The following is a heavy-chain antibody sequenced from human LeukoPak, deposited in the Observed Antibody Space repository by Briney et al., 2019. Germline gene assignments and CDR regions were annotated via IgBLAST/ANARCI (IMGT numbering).Heavy chain of an antibody. J-gene: IGHJ3*02. Sequence: VSVKVSCKASGYTFTSYYMHWVRQAPGQGLEWMGIINPSGGSTSYAQKFQGRVTMTRDTSTSTVYMELSSLRSEDTAVYYCARGSFGVIERGAFDIWGQGTMVTVSS. V-gene: IGHV1-46*01. CDR1: GYTFTSYY. D-gene: IGHD3-3*01. CDR2: INPSGGST. CDR3: ARGSFGVIERGAFDI.